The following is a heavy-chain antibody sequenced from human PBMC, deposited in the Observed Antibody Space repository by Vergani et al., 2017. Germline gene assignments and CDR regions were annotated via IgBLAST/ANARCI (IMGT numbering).Heavy chain of an antibody. CDR1: GGTFSSYA. CDR2: IIPIFGTA. J-gene: IGHJ2*01. CDR3: ARWAQYDYGDYDLYFDL. D-gene: IGHD4-17*01. Sequence: QVQLVQSGAEVKKPGSSVKVSCKASGGTFSSYAISWVRQAPGQGLEWMGGIIPIFGTANYAQKFQGRVTITADESTSTAYMERSSLRSEDTAVYYCARWAQYDYGDYDLYFDLWGRGTLVTVAS. V-gene: IGHV1-69*01.